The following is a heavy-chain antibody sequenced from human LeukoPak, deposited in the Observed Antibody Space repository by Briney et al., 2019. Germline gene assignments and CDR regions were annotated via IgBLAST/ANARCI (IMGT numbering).Heavy chain of an antibody. J-gene: IGHJ3*02. V-gene: IGHV4-59*11. CDR1: GGSISSHY. CDR3: ARDRGVGSCSSTSCYGAFDI. CDR2: IYYSGST. Sequence: SETLSLTCTVSGGSISSHYWSWIRQPPGKGLEWIGYIYYSGSTNYNPSLKSRVTISVDTSKNQFSLKLSSVTAADTAVYYCARDRGVGSCSSTSCYGAFDIWGQGTMVTVSS. D-gene: IGHD2-2*01.